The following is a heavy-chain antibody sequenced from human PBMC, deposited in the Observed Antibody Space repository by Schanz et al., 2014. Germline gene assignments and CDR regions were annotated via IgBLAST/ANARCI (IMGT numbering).Heavy chain of an antibody. D-gene: IGHD3-3*01. CDR2: ISGSGGST. Sequence: EVQLVESGGVVVQPGGSLRLSCAASGFIFSAYTMNWVRQAPGKGLEWVSGISGSGGSTYDADSVKGRFTISRDNAKNSLYLQMNSLTAEDTAVYYCARGVRIDYWGQGTLVTVSS. V-gene: IGHV3-48*04. CDR1: GFIFSAYT. CDR3: ARGVRIDY. J-gene: IGHJ4*02.